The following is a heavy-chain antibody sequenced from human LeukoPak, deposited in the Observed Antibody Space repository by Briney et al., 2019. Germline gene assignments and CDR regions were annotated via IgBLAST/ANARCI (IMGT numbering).Heavy chain of an antibody. CDR1: GYTLTELS. Sequence: GASVKVSCKVSGYTLTELSMHWVRQAPGEGLEWMGGFDPEDGETIYAQKFQGRVTMTEDTSTDTAYMELSSLRSEDTAVYYCATPRLTGYPYYYYGMDVWGQGTTVTVSS. CDR3: ATPRLTGYPYYYYGMDV. CDR2: FDPEDGET. J-gene: IGHJ6*02. D-gene: IGHD3-9*01. V-gene: IGHV1-24*01.